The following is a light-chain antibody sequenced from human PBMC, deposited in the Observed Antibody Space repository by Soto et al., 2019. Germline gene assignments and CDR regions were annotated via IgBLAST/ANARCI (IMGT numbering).Light chain of an antibody. J-gene: IGLJ1*01. V-gene: IGLV2-14*03. CDR1: SSDVGGYNY. Sequence: QSVLTQPASVSGSPGQSITXSCTGTSSDVGGYNYVSWYQHHPGKAPKLLIYDVSNRPSGVSNRFSGSKSDNPASLTISGLQPEDEPDYYCSSYTPTNTRQIFFGTGTKVTVL. CDR3: SSYTPTNTRQIF. CDR2: DVS.